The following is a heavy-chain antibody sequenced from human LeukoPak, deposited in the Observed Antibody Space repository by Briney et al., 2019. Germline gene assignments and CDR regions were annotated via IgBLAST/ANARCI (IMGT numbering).Heavy chain of an antibody. D-gene: IGHD6-19*01. J-gene: IGHJ4*01. CDR1: GYTFTGYY. CDR2: INPNSGGA. CDR3: ERGEIRVYTSGWYVPLVDY. V-gene: IGHV1-2*06. Sequence: ASVQISCNASGYTFTGYYMHWVRQAPGQGREWMGRINPNSGGANSAQKFEGMVTIFTITTIGTTNMALSKMRSDETAVYSVERGEIRVYTSGWYVPLVDYWGQGTLVTVSS.